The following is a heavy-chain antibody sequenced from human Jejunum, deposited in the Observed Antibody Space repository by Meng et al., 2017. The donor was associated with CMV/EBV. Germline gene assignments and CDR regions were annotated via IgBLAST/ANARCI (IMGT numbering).Heavy chain of an antibody. CDR3: ARDAGST. D-gene: IGHD3-10*01. Sequence: TLSLTCILSGGSIDSNTHSWGWVRQPPGKNLEWIGSFFYSGHTYYNPSLQGRVTISVDPSNNHFSLKLTSLTAADTAVYYCARDAGSTWGQGTLVTVSS. CDR2: FFYSGHT. V-gene: IGHV4-39*07. CDR1: GGSIDSNTHS. J-gene: IGHJ5*02.